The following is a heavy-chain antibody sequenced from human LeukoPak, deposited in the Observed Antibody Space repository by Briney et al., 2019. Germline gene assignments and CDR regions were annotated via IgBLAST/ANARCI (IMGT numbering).Heavy chain of an antibody. J-gene: IGHJ6*03. V-gene: IGHV4-59*01. CDR2: IYYSGST. Sequence: SEALSLTCTVSGVSISSYYWSWIRQPPGKGLEWIGYIYYSGSTNYNSCLKSRVTISVETSKKQFSLKLSSVTAADTAVYYCARNPSLAVVIGAHYYYYYHMDVWGKGTTVTVSS. CDR1: GVSISSYY. CDR3: ARNPSLAVVIGAHYYYYYHMDV. D-gene: IGHD3-3*01.